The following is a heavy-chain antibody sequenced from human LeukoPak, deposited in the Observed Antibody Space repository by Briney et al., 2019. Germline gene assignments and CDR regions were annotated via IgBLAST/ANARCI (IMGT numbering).Heavy chain of an antibody. Sequence: SETLSLTCTVSGGSISSYYWSWIRQPPGKGLEWIGYIYYSGSTNYNPSLKSRVTISVDTSKNQFSLKLSSVTAADTAVYYCARDTAVAGAFDYWGQGTLVTVSS. CDR3: ARDTAVAGAFDY. J-gene: IGHJ4*02. CDR2: IYYSGST. D-gene: IGHD6-19*01. CDR1: GGSISSYY. V-gene: IGHV4-59*01.